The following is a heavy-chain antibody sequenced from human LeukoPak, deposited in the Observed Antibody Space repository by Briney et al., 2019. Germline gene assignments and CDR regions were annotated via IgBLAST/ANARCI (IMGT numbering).Heavy chain of an antibody. J-gene: IGHJ4*02. CDR1: GASISSHY. Sequence: SETLSLTCTVSGASISSHYWSWIRQPPGKGLEWVGFIYHSGSATYNPSLKSGVTISLETSKNKFSLSMSTVTAADTTAYYCVANSITTPGTTDYWGQGNLVTVSS. V-gene: IGHV4-59*11. CDR2: IYHSGSA. CDR3: VANSITTPGTTDY. D-gene: IGHD1-14*01.